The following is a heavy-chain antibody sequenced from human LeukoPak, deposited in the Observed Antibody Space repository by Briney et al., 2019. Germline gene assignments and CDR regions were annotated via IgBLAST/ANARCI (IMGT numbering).Heavy chain of an antibody. CDR3: AKGTGLYYYDSSGPG. J-gene: IGHJ4*02. CDR2: ISWNSGSI. CDR1: GFTFSSYA. Sequence: GGSLRLSCAASGFTFSSYAMSWVRQAPGKGLEWVSGISWNSGSIGYADSVKGRFTISRDNAKNSLYLQMNSLRAEDTALYYCAKGTGLYYYDSSGPGWGQGTLVTVSS. D-gene: IGHD3-22*01. V-gene: IGHV3-9*01.